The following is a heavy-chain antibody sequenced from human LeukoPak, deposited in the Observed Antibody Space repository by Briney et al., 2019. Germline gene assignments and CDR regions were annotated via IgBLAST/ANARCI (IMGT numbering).Heavy chain of an antibody. CDR1: GYTFTGYF. D-gene: IGHD5-24*01. CDR3: ARVGDGLNDAFDM. CDR2: INPKTGGT. Sequence: ASVKVSCKASGYTFTGYFMNWVRQAPGQGPEWMGRINPKTGGTNYAQKFQGRVTMTRDTSITTGCMELSRLRSDDTAVYYCARVGDGLNDAFDMWGQGTLVTVSS. V-gene: IGHV1-2*06. J-gene: IGHJ3*02.